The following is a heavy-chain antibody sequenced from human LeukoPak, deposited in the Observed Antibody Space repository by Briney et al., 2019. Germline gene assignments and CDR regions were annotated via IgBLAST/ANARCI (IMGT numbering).Heavy chain of an antibody. J-gene: IGHJ4*02. V-gene: IGHV4-39*01. CDR1: GGSISSSSYY. D-gene: IGHD5-24*01. CDR3: ARAGMATVEFDY. Sequence: SETLSLTCTVSGGSISSSSYYWGWIRQPPGKGLEWIGTIYYSGTAYYSPSLKSRVTISVDTSMNQFSLKLSSVTAADTAVYYCARAGMATVEFDYWGQGTLVTVSS. CDR2: IYYSGTA.